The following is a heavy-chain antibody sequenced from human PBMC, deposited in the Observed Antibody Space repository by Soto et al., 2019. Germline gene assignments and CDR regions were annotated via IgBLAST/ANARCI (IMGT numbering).Heavy chain of an antibody. CDR1: GGTFSSYA. CDR3: ARGAVAGTSGYYYYGMDV. J-gene: IGHJ6*02. CDR2: IIPIFGTA. D-gene: IGHD6-19*01. V-gene: IGHV1-69*12. Sequence: QVQLMQSGAEVKKPGSSVKVSCKASGGTFSSYAISWVRQAPGQGLEWMGGIIPIFGTANYAQKFQGRVTITADESTSTAYMELSSLRSEDTAVYYCARGAVAGTSGYYYYGMDVWGQGTTVTVSS.